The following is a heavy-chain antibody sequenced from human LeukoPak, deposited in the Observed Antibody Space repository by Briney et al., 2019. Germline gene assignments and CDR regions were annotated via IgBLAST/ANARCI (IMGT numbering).Heavy chain of an antibody. CDR2: INPNSGAT. Sequence: ASVKVSCKASGYTFIGYYIHWVRQAPGQGLEWMAWINPNSGATNYAQKFQGRVTMTRDTSISTAYMELSRMTSDDTAVYYCARSRDYGDYFDCWGQGTLVTVSS. CDR3: ARSRDYGDYFDC. J-gene: IGHJ4*02. CDR1: GYTFIGYY. D-gene: IGHD4-17*01. V-gene: IGHV1-2*02.